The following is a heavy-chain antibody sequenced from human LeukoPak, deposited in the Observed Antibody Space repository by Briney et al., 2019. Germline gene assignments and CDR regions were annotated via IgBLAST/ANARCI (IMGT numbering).Heavy chain of an antibody. CDR2: IFYSGST. V-gene: IGHV4-59*12. J-gene: IGHJ3*02. Sequence: SETLSLTCTASGGSISSYYWSWIRQPAGKGLEWIGNIFYSGSTYYGPSLKSRVTISLDTSRNQFSLKLNSVTAADTAVYYCAKSNGYGLVDIWGQGTMVIVS. CDR3: AKSNGYGLVDI. CDR1: GGSISSYY. D-gene: IGHD3-10*01.